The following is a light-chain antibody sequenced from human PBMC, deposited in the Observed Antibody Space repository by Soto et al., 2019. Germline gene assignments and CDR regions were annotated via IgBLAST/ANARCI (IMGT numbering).Light chain of an antibody. CDR1: QSASIN. J-gene: IGKJ3*01. CDR2: GVS. V-gene: IGKV3-15*01. CDR3: QQYNNWPLT. Sequence: EIVMTQSPATLSVSPGERATLSCRASQSASINLAWYQQKPGQAPRLLIYGVSTRATGIPARFSGSGSVTEFTLTISSLQSEDFAVYYCQQYNNWPLTFGPGTKVDIK.